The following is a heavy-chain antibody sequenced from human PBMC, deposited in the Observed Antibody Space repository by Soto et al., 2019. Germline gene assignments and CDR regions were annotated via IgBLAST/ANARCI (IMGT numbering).Heavy chain of an antibody. CDR1: GDTFYSHT. V-gene: IGHV1-18*01. D-gene: IGHD5-18*01. CDR2: ISADNGNT. J-gene: IGHJ6*02. Sequence: ASVKVCCKASGDTFYSHTISWVRQATGQGLEWMGRISADNGNTKYAQKFRGRVTMTTDTSTSTVYMELRNLRSDDTAVYYCARCIQQDYYYGMDVWGQGTTVTVSS. CDR3: ARCIQQDYYYGMDV.